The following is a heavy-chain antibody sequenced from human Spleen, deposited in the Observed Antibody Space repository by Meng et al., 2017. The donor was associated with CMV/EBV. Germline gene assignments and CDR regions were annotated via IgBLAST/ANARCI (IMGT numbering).Heavy chain of an antibody. J-gene: IGHJ4*02. V-gene: IGHV1-69*02. CDR2: IIPILGIA. Sequence: SVKVSCKASGGTFSSYTISGVRQAPGQGLEWMGRIIPILGIANYAQKFQGRVTITADKSTSTAYMELSSLRSEDTAVYYCARGGDMVRGVIIGPTYDYWGQGTLVTVSS. D-gene: IGHD3-10*01. CDR3: ARGGDMVRGVIIGPTYDY. CDR1: GGTFSSYT.